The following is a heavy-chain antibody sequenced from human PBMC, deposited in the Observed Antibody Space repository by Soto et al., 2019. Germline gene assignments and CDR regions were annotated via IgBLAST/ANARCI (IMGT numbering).Heavy chain of an antibody. D-gene: IGHD2-21*02. CDR2: INTKDGAT. CDR3: ARGRKVVATPALDDWFDH. CDR1: GYSFIYYY. Sequence: QVQLVQSGAEVRRPWASVRVSCKSSGYSFIYYYINWVRQAPGQGLELMGWINTKDGATKSAQKFQDWVTMTSDTSHTTAYLDLRSDDTSVYYCARGRKVVATPALDDWFDHLDQGPLVTVSS. J-gene: IGHJ5*02. V-gene: IGHV1-2*04.